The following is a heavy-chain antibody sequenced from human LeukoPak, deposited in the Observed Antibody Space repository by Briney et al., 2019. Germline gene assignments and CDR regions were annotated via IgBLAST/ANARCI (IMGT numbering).Heavy chain of an antibody. V-gene: IGHV3-49*03. CDR2: IRSKAYGGTT. CDR3: TSMGGMIVELTTDYYYGMDV. J-gene: IGHJ6*02. Sequence: GGSLRLSCTASGFTFGDYAMSWFRQAPGKGLEWVGFIRSKAYGGTTEYAASVKGRFTISRDDSKSIAYLQMNSLKTEDTAVYYCTSMGGMIVELTTDYYYGMDVWGQGTTVTVSS. D-gene: IGHD3-22*01. CDR1: GFTFGDYA.